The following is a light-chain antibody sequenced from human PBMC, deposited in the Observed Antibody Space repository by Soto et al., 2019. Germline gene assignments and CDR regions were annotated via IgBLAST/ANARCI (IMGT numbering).Light chain of an antibody. CDR3: CSYAGSYTYVV. CDR2: DVS. J-gene: IGLJ2*01. CDR1: SSDVGGYNY. V-gene: IGLV2-11*01. Sequence: QSALTQPRSVSGSPGQSVTISCTGTSSDVGGYNYVSWYQQHPGKAPKLMIYDVSKRPSGVPDRFSGSKSGNTASLTISGLQAEDEDYYYCCSYAGSYTYVVFGGGTKLTVL.